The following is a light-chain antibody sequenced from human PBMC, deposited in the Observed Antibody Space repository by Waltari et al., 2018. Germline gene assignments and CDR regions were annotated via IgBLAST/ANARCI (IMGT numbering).Light chain of an antibody. V-gene: IGLV2-23*02. CDR2: EVT. Sequence: QPALSQPASVSGSPGQSITISCSGTSSDVGADNFVLCYQQPPGKAPKIVIYEVTERPSGVSNRFSGSKSGNTASLTISGLQAEDEADYYCCSYAGPNLPVLFGGGTRLNVL. CDR1: SSDVGADNF. J-gene: IGLJ2*01. CDR3: CSYAGPNLPVL.